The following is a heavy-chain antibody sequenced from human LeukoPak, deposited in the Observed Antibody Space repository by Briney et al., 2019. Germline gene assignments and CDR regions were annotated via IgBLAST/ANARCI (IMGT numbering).Heavy chain of an antibody. Sequence: PSETLSLTCTVSGGSISSYYWSWIRQPPGKGLEWIGYIYYSGRTNYNPSLKSRVTISVDTCKNQFSLKLSSVTAADTAVYYCARLEGEYYDILTGYYFLWAFDIWGQGTMVTVSS. J-gene: IGHJ3*02. CDR1: GGSISSYY. D-gene: IGHD3-9*01. CDR2: IYYSGRT. V-gene: IGHV4-59*08. CDR3: ARLEGEYYDILTGYYFLWAFDI.